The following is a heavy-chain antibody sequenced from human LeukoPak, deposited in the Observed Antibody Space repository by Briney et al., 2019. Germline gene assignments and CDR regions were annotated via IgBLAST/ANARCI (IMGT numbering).Heavy chain of an antibody. CDR2: ISRGSSYI. V-gene: IGHV3-21*01. CDR3: TSGIYYASVHTWSPV. CDR1: GFTFSTYS. Sequence: GGSLRLSCAASGFTFSTYSMNWVRQAPGRGLEWVSSISRGSSYIYYTGSVKGRFTISRDDANDSLYLQMNSLRAEDTAVYYCTSGIYYASVHTWSPVWGQGTLATVSS. D-gene: IGHD3-10*01. J-gene: IGHJ4*02.